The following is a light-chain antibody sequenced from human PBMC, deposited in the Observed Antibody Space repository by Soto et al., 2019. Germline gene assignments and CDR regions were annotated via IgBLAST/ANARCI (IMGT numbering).Light chain of an antibody. CDR1: QSIRSN. Sequence: EIEMTQSPDTLSVSPWEGATLSCRVSQSIRSNLAWYQQRPGQAPRLLMYGASTRADGIPARFTGSGSGTEFTLTISSLQSEDFAVYYCQQYHIWPPWTSGQGTKVDIK. J-gene: IGKJ1*01. CDR3: QQYHIWPPWT. CDR2: GAS. V-gene: IGKV3-15*01.